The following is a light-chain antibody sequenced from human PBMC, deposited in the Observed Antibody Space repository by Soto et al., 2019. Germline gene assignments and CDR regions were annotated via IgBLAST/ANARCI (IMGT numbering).Light chain of an antibody. V-gene: IGLV1-40*01. CDR2: ENN. CDR3: QSYDSSLSGYV. CDR1: SSNIGAGYE. J-gene: IGLJ1*01. Sequence: QSVLTQPPSVSEAPGQRVTISCTGSSSNIGAGYEAHWYQQVPGTAPKLLIYENNNRPSGVPDRFSGSKSGTSASLAITGLQADDDAHYYCQSYDSSLSGYVFGTGTKLTVL.